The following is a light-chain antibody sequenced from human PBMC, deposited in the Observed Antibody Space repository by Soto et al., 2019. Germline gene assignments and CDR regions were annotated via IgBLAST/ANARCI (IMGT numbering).Light chain of an antibody. CDR1: QTISSW. CDR3: QQYNNWSGLT. V-gene: IGKV1-5*01. J-gene: IGKJ4*01. CDR2: DAS. Sequence: DIQMTQSHSTLSGSVGDRVTITCRASQTISSWLAWYQQKPGKAPKLLIYDASSLESGVPSRFSGSGSGTEFTLTISSLQPDDFATYYCQQYNNWSGLTFGGGTKVDIK.